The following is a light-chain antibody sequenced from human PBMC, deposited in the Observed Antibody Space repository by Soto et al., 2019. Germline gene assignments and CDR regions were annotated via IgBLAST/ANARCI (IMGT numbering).Light chain of an antibody. V-gene: IGLV1-44*01. CDR2: TNN. J-gene: IGLJ1*01. Sequence: QSVLTQPPSASGTPGQRIIISCSGSTSNIESHSVNWFQQVPGTAPRLLIITNNQRPSGVPDRFSGSKSGASASLAISGLQSEDEAHYYCATWGASRKGVLGTGTKVT. CDR3: ATWGASRKGV. CDR1: TSNIESHS.